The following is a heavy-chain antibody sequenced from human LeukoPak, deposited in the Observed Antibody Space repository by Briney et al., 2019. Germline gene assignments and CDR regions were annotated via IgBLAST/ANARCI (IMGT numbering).Heavy chain of an antibody. CDR1: GGSFSGYY. CDR3: ARFYDSSGYHPDY. D-gene: IGHD3-22*01. CDR2: INHSGST. V-gene: IGHV4-34*01. Sequence: SETLSLTCAVYGGSFSGYYWSWIRQPPGKGLEWIGEINHSGSTNYNPSLKSRVTISVDTSKNQFSLKLSSVTAADTAVYYCARFYDSSGYHPDYWGQGTLVTVSS. J-gene: IGHJ4*02.